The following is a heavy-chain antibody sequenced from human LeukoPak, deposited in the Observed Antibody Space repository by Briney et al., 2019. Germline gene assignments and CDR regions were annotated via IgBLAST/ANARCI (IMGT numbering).Heavy chain of an antibody. V-gene: IGHV4-38-2*02. CDR2: IYHSGST. CDR3: ARSHYAYYMDV. D-gene: IGHD3-16*01. J-gene: IGHJ6*03. Sequence: SETLSLTCTVSGYSISSGYYWGWIRQPPGKGLEWIGSIYHSGSTYYNPSLKSRVTISVDASKNQFSLKLSSVTAADTAVYYCARSHYAYYMDVWGKGTTVTVSS. CDR1: GYSISSGYY.